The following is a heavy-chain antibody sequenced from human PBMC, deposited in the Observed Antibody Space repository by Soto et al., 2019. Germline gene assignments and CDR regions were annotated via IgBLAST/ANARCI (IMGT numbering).Heavy chain of an antibody. D-gene: IGHD6-19*01. V-gene: IGHV3-30*18. J-gene: IGHJ6*02. CDR3: VKDGSSGWPYYYGMDV. CDR1: GFTFSSYG. Sequence: PGGSLRLSCAASGFTFSSYGMHWVRQAPGKGLEWVAVISYDGSNKYYADSVKGRFTISRDNSKNTLYLQVSSLRAEDTAVYYCVKDGSSGWPYYYGMDVWGQGTTVTVSS. CDR2: ISYDGSNK.